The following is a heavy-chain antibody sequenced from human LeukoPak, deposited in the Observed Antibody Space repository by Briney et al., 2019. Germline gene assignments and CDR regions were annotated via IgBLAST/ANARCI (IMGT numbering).Heavy chain of an antibody. Sequence: SETLSLTCTVSGGSISSYYWSWIRQPPGKGLEWIGYIYYSGSTNYNPSLKSRVTISVDTSKNQLSLKLSSVTAADTAVYYCARLIDRRDGYNHVDYWGQGTLVTVSS. J-gene: IGHJ4*02. CDR1: GGSISSYY. V-gene: IGHV4-59*08. CDR2: IYYSGST. D-gene: IGHD5-24*01. CDR3: ARLIDRRDGYNHVDY.